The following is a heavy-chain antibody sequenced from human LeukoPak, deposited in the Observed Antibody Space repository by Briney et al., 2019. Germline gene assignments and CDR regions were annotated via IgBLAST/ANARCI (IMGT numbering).Heavy chain of an antibody. CDR1: GFTFSSYG. Sequence: GGSLRLSCAASGFTFSSYGMHWVRQAPGKGLEWVAFIRYDGSNKYYADSVKGRFTISRDNSKNTLYLQMNSLRAEDTAVYYCAKDPEKLRFLEWSGTYFDYWGQGTLVTVSS. V-gene: IGHV3-30*02. CDR2: IRYDGSNK. D-gene: IGHD3-3*01. CDR3: AKDPEKLRFLEWSGTYFDY. J-gene: IGHJ4*02.